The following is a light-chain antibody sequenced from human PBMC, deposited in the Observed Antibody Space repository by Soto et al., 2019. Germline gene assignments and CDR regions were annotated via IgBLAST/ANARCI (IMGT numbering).Light chain of an antibody. Sequence: QSVLTQPPSASGSPGQSVTISCTGTSSDVGGYNFVSWYQQHPGKAPKLMIYDVTKRPSGVPDRFSGSKSGNTASLTVSGLQAEDEADYYCSSYAGTHIVFGTGTKLTAL. CDR3: SSYAGTHIV. CDR1: SSDVGGYNF. V-gene: IGLV2-8*01. CDR2: DVT. J-gene: IGLJ1*01.